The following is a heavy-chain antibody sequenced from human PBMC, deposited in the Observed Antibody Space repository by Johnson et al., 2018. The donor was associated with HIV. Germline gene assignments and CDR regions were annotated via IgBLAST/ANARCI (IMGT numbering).Heavy chain of an antibody. J-gene: IGHJ3*01. CDR1: GFTFDDYA. CDR3: AKDRTNWGYDAFDV. D-gene: IGHD7-27*01. Sequence: VYLVESGGGLVQPGRSLRLSCAASGFTFDDYAMHWVRQAPGKGLEWVSGISWNSGSIGYADSVKGRFTIFRDNSENTLYLQMNRLRAEDTAVYFCAKDRTNWGYDAFDVWGQGTTVTVSS. CDR2: ISWNSGSI. V-gene: IGHV3-9*01.